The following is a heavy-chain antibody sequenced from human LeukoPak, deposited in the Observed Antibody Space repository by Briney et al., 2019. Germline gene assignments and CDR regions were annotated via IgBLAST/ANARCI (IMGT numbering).Heavy chain of an antibody. D-gene: IGHD3-9*01. CDR3: ARDSNYYDSTDDLDH. Sequence: ASVKVSCTASGYTFSGYYIHWIRQAPGQGLEWMGWINPNNGDTKYAQNFHGRVTMTRDTSIRTAYMELSGLRYDDTALYYCARDSNYYDSTDDLDHWGQGSQIIVSS. CDR1: GYTFSGYY. V-gene: IGHV1-2*02. CDR2: INPNNGDT. J-gene: IGHJ4*02.